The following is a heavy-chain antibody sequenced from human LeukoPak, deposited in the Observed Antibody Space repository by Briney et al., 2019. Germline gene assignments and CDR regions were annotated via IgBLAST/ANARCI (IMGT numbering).Heavy chain of an antibody. CDR1: GGSFSGYY. CDR3: AGRERRNAFDP. D-gene: IGHD1-26*01. J-gene: IGHJ5*02. CDR2: INHSGST. Sequence: PSETLSLTCAVYGGSFSGYYWSWIRQPPGKGLEWIGEINHSGSTNYNPSLKSRATISVDTSKNQFSLKLSSVTAADTAVYYCAGRERRNAFDPWGQGTLVTVSS. V-gene: IGHV4-34*01.